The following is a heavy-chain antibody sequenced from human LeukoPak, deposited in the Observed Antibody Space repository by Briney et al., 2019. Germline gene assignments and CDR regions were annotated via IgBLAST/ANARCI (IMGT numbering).Heavy chain of an antibody. J-gene: IGHJ4*02. CDR1: GGSFSEYY. V-gene: IGHV4-34*01. CDR2: IYHSGNT. CDR3: ARVSQRVVAAIYYFDY. D-gene: IGHD2-15*01. Sequence: PSETLSLTCAVYGGSFSEYYWTWIRQPPGKGLEWIGSIYHSGNTYCNPSLKSRVTISVDTSKNQFSLKLSSVTAADTAVYYCARVSQRVVAAIYYFDYWGQGTLVTVSS.